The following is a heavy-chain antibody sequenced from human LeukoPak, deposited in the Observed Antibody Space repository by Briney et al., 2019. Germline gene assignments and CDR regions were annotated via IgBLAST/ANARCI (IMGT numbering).Heavy chain of an antibody. D-gene: IGHD4-11*01. CDR2: INHSGST. Sequence: SETLSLTCAVYGGSFSGYYWSWIRQPPGKGLEWIGEINHSGSTNYNPSLKSRVTISVDTSKNQFSLKLSSVTAADTAVYYCARQPYHSNYAGGWFDPWGQGTLVTVSS. CDR1: GGSFSGYY. J-gene: IGHJ5*02. CDR3: ARQPYHSNYAGGWFDP. V-gene: IGHV4-34*01.